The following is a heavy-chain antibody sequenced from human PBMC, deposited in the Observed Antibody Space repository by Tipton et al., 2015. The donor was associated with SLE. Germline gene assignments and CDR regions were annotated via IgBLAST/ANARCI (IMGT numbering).Heavy chain of an antibody. V-gene: IGHV4-39*01. CDR3: ARRPYIPEIYYYDNGGIQ. J-gene: IGHJ4*02. Sequence: TLSLTCIVSGDSINTGTYYWDWLRQSPGKGLEWIGNVYYTGTTSYNPSLKSRVTISLDTSKDQFSLNLISLTAADTAVYYCARRPYIPEIYYYDNGGIQWGQGTLVTVSS. CDR2: VYYTGTT. D-gene: IGHD3-22*01. CDR1: GDSINTGTYY.